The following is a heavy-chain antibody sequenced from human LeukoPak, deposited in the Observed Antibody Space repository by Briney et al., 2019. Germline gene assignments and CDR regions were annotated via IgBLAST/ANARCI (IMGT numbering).Heavy chain of an antibody. CDR3: ARVVYSHYWPEGMDV. V-gene: IGHV4-59*01. Sequence: ESGPGLVKPSETLSLTCTVSGDSISSYYWSWIRQPPGKGLEWIGYIYNSETTNYNPSLESRVTISEDTSKNQFSLMLTSVTAADTAVYYCARVVYSHYWPEGMDVWGQGNTVTVSS. D-gene: IGHD4-11*01. CDR2: IYNSETT. J-gene: IGHJ6*02. CDR1: GDSISSYY.